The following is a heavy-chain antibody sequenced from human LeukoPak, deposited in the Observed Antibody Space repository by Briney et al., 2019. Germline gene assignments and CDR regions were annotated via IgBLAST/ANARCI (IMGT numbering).Heavy chain of an antibody. D-gene: IGHD3-22*01. CDR1: GDSISSYY. V-gene: IGHV4-59*01. J-gene: IGHJ4*02. CDR3: ARSYYDTSGYYYGLYF. Sequence: SETLSLTCIVSGDSISSYYWSWIRQPPGKGLEWIGNIHYSGSTNYNPSLKSRVTISVDTSKNQCSLKLSSVTPADTAVYYCARSYYDTSGYYYGLYFWGQGTLVTVSS. CDR2: IHYSGST.